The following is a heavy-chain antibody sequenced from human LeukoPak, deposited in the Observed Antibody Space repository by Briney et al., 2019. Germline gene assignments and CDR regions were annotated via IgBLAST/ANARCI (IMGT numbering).Heavy chain of an antibody. CDR3: AKADGSAWYRGDY. J-gene: IGHJ4*02. V-gene: IGHV3-23*01. CDR2: ISGGGGTT. CDR1: GFTFSSYA. D-gene: IGHD6-19*01. Sequence: GGSLRLSCTASGFTFSSYAMSWVRQAPGKGLEWVSAISGGGGTTYYADSVKGRFTISRDNSKNTLSLQMYSPRAEDTALYYCAKADGSAWYRGDYWGQGTLVTVSS.